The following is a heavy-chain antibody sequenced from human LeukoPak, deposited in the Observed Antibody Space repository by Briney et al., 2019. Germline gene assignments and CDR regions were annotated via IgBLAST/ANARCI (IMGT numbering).Heavy chain of an antibody. Sequence: SETLSLTCTVSGGSMSTYYWSWIRQPPGKGLEWIGYIYYSGSTNYNPSLKSRVIISVDTSKNQFSLKLSSVTAADTAVYSCAREHSYYDSSGYYYGSGYFDYWGQGALVTVSS. CDR2: IYYSGST. CDR3: AREHSYYDSSGYYYGSGYFDY. V-gene: IGHV4-59*01. D-gene: IGHD3-22*01. CDR1: GGSMSTYY. J-gene: IGHJ4*02.